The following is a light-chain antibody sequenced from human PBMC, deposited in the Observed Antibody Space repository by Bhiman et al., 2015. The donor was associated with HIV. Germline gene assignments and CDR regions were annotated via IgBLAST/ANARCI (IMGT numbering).Light chain of an antibody. CDR3: ATWDSSLSAEV. J-gene: IGLJ2*01. CDR1: SSNIGNNY. CDR2: DNN. Sequence: QSVLTQPPSVSAAPGQKVTISCSGSSSNIGNNYVSWYQQLPGTAPKLLIYDNNNRPSGIPDRFSGSKSGTSATLGITGLQTGDEADYYCATWDSSLSAEVFGGGTKLTVL. V-gene: IGLV1-51*01.